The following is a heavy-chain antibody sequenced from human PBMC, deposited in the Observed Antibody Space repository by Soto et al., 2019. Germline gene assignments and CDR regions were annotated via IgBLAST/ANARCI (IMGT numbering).Heavy chain of an antibody. Sequence: QVQLVQSVAEVKKPGSSFKFSCKASGGTFGSYAISWVRQAPGQGLEWMGGIIPIPGTANYAQKFQGRVTIAADESTSTAYMELSSLRSEDTAVYYCARSQGSSTSLEIYYYYYYGMDVWGQGTKVTVSS. V-gene: IGHV1-69*01. D-gene: IGHD2-2*01. CDR1: GGTFGSYA. CDR2: IIPIPGTA. J-gene: IGHJ6*02. CDR3: ARSQGSSTSLEIYYYYYYGMDV.